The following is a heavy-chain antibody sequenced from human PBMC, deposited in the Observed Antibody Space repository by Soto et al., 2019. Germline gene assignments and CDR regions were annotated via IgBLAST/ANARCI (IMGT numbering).Heavy chain of an antibody. J-gene: IGHJ6*02. CDR3: ARSRVPYYYDSSGYYTPYYYGMDV. V-gene: IGHV3-33*01. CDR1: GFTFSSYG. D-gene: IGHD3-22*01. CDR2: IWYDGSNK. Sequence: GGSPRLSCAASGFTFSSYGMHWVRQAPGKGLEWVAVIWYDGSNKYYADSVKGRFTISRDNSKNTLYLQMNSLRAEDTAVYYCARSRVPYYYDSSGYYTPYYYGMDVWGQGTTVTVSS.